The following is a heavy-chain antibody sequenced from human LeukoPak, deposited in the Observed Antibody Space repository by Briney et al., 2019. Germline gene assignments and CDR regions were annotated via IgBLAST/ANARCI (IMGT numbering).Heavy chain of an antibody. CDR2: INHSGST. CDR3: ALGSYDSSGYFDY. J-gene: IGHJ4*02. V-gene: IGHV4-34*01. D-gene: IGHD3-22*01. Sequence: SETLSLTCAVYGGSFSGYYWSWIRQPPGKGLEWIGEINHSGSTNYNPSLKSRVTMSVDTSKNQFSLKLSSVTAADTAVYYCALGSYDSSGYFDYWGQGTLVTVSS. CDR1: GGSFSGYY.